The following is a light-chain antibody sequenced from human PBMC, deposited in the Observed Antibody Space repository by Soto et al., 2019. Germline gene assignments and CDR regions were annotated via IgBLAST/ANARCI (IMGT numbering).Light chain of an antibody. J-gene: IGKJ4*01. V-gene: IGKV1-5*01. CDR1: HIISSW. Sequence: DIQMTQSPSTLSASVGDRVTITCRASHIISSWLAWYQQKPGKAPKLLIYDASSLESGVPSRFSGSASGTEFTLTISSLQPDDFATYYCQQYNSYSPLTFGGGTKVEIK. CDR2: DAS. CDR3: QQYNSYSPLT.